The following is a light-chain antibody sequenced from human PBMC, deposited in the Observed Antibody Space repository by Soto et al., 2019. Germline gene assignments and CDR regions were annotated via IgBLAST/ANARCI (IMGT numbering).Light chain of an antibody. Sequence: QSALTQPASVSGSPGQSITISCTGTSSDIGRYNYVSWYQQHPGKAPKLLISDVTNRPSGVANRFSGYKPGNTASLTISGLQAEYEAAYYCSSYTTISTYVFGTGTKLTVL. CDR3: SSYTTISTYV. J-gene: IGLJ1*01. CDR2: DVT. CDR1: SSDIGRYNY. V-gene: IGLV2-14*03.